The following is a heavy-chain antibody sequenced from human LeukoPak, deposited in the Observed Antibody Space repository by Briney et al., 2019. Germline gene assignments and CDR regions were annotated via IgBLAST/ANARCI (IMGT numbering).Heavy chain of an antibody. CDR1: GGSISVYY. V-gene: IGHV4-4*07. CDR2: IYTSGNT. D-gene: IGHD1-1*01. Sequence: PSETLSLTCTVSGGSISVYYRDWIRQPAGKGLEWIGRIYTSGNTKYNPSLKSRVTISVDKSKNQFSLKLTSVTAADTAVYYCARSTGTNRFDYWGQGTLVTVSS. CDR3: ARSTGTNRFDY. J-gene: IGHJ4*02.